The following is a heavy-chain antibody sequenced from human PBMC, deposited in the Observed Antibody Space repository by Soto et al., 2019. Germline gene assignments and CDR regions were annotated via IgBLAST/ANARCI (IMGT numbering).Heavy chain of an antibody. CDR3: ARDHYRRTTVTTFSY. D-gene: IGHD4-17*01. J-gene: IGHJ4*02. V-gene: IGHV3-33*01. Sequence: QVQLGESGGGVVQPGRSLRLSCAASGFTFSSYGMHWVRQAPGKGREWVAVIWYDGSNKYYADSVKGRFTISRDNSKNTLYLQMNSLRAEDTAVYYCARDHYRRTTVTTFSYWGQGTLVTVSS. CDR1: GFTFSSYG. CDR2: IWYDGSNK.